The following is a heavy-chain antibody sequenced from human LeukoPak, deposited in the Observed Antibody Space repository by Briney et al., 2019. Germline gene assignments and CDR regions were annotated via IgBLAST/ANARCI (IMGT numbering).Heavy chain of an antibody. D-gene: IGHD2-2*01. CDR3: ASLPGSMGDYYYYYYMDV. Sequence: GGSLRLSCAASGFTFDDYGMSWVRQAPGKGLEWVSGINWNGGSTGYADSVEGRFTISRDNSKNTLYLQMNSLRAEDTAVYYCASLPGSMGDYYYYYYMDVWGKGTTVTVSS. CDR1: GFTFDDYG. V-gene: IGHV3-20*04. J-gene: IGHJ6*03. CDR2: INWNGGST.